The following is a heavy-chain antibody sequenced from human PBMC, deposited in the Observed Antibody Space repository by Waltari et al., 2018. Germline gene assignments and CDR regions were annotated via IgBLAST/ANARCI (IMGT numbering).Heavy chain of an antibody. Sequence: HVQLEQSGAEVKKPGSSVKVSCKASGGTFSTYTVTWVRQAPGQGLEWMGSIIPFLGISKYAQSLQARLTINVDQSTNTGYMELNNLRPEDTGVYYCARSGEMKGTVDYWGQGTLVTVSS. CDR1: GGTFSTYT. CDR2: IIPFLGIS. CDR3: ARSGEMKGTVDY. J-gene: IGHJ4*02. V-gene: IGHV1-69*02. D-gene: IGHD1-1*01.